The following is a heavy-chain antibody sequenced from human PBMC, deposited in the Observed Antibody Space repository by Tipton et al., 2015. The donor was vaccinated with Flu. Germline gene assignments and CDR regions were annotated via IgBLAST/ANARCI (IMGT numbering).Heavy chain of an antibody. J-gene: IGHJ5*02. CDR3: ARLGYDFWSGYSNWFDP. Sequence: QVQLVQSGAEVKKPGASVKVSCKASGYTFTSYDINWVRQATGQGLEWMGWMNPNSGNTGYAQKFQGRVTMTRNTSISTAYMELSSLRSEDTAVYYCARLGYDFWSGYSNWFDPWGQGTRVTVSS. V-gene: IGHV1-8*01. CDR1: GYTFTSYD. CDR2: MNPNSGNT. D-gene: IGHD3-3*01.